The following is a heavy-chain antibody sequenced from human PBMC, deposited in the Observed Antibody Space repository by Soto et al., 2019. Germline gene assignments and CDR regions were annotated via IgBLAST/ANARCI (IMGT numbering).Heavy chain of an antibody. J-gene: IGHJ4*02. V-gene: IGHV3-23*01. D-gene: IGHD2-15*01. CDR2: ISGSGGST. CDR3: AKTQTLHCSGGSCYSPSFDY. CDR1: GFTFSSYA. Sequence: GGSLRLSCAASGFTFSSYAMSWVRQAPGKGLEWVSAISGSGGSTYYADSVKGRFTISRDNSKNTLYLQMNSLRAEDTAVYYCAKTQTLHCSGGSCYSPSFDYWGQGTLVTVSS.